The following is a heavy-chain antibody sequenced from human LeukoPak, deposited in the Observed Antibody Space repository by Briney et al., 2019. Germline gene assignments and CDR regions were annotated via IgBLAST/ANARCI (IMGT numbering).Heavy chain of an antibody. CDR3: ARDPSKPAEPRWYFDL. CDR1: GFTFSSYE. V-gene: IGHV3-48*03. D-gene: IGHD2-2*01. Sequence: GGSLRLSCAASGFTFSSYEMNWVRQAPGKGPEWVSYISSSGSTIYYADSVKGRFTISRDNAKNSLYLQMNSLRAEDTAVYYCARDPSKPAEPRWYFDLRGRGTLVTVSS. J-gene: IGHJ2*01. CDR2: ISSSGSTI.